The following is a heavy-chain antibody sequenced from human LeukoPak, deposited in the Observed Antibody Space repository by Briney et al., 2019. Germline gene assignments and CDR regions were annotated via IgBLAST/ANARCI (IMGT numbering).Heavy chain of an antibody. J-gene: IGHJ4*02. Sequence: GGSLRLSCAASGFTFSTYIMNWVRQAPGKGLEWVSDISRSSSTIYYADSVKGRFTISRDNAKNSLYLQMNSLRAEDTAMYYCAKAGYSSSWYDYWGQGTLVTVSS. CDR1: GFTFSTYI. CDR2: ISRSSSTI. V-gene: IGHV3-48*01. D-gene: IGHD6-13*01. CDR3: AKAGYSSSWYDY.